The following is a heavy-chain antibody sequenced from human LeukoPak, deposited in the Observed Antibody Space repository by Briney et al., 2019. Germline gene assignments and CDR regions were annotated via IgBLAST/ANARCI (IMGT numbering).Heavy chain of an antibody. V-gene: IGHV1-69*13. Sequence: GASVNVSCKPSGGTFSSYAISWVRQAPGPGLEWMGGIIAIFGTANYAQKLEGRGTSTADESTNTAYMELSSLRSEDTALYYCARDAKHYDILTGHDAFDIWGQGTMVTVSS. CDR1: GGTFSSYA. D-gene: IGHD3-9*01. J-gene: IGHJ3*02. CDR2: IIAIFGTA. CDR3: ARDAKHYDILTGHDAFDI.